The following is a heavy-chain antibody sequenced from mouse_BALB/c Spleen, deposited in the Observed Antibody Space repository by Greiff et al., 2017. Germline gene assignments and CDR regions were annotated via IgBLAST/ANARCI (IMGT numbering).Heavy chain of an antibody. D-gene: IGHD2-4*01. CDR2: INSNGGST. Sequence: EVMLVESGGGLVQPGGSLKLSCAASGFTFSSYGMSWVRQTPDKRLELVATINSNGGSTYYPDSVKGRFTISRDNAKNTLYLQMSSLKSEDTAMYYCARDQRITFDYWGQGTTLTVSS. J-gene: IGHJ2*01. CDR1: GFTFSSYG. CDR3: ARDQRITFDY. V-gene: IGHV5-6-3*01.